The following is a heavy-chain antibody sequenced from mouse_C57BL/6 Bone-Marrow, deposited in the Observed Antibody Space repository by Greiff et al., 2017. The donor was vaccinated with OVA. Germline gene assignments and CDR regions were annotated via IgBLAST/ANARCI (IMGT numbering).Heavy chain of an antibody. CDR3: ARKGLGQRYYFDY. Sequence: VQRVESGAELVKPGASVKISCKASGYAFSSYWMNWVKQRPGKGLEWIGQIYPGDGDTNYNGKFKGKATLTADKSSSTAYMQLSSLTSEDSAVYFCARKGLGQRYYFDYWGQGTTLTVSS. V-gene: IGHV1-80*01. CDR2: IYPGDGDT. J-gene: IGHJ2*01. CDR1: GYAFSSYW. D-gene: IGHD4-1*01.